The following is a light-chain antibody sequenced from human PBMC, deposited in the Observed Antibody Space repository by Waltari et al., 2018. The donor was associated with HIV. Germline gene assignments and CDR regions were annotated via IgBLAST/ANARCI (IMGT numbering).Light chain of an antibody. J-gene: IGLJ2*01. CDR3: QSYERSGDGSVI. V-gene: IGLV1-40*01. CDR1: RSNIGAGYD. Sequence: QSVLTQPPSLSGAPGQRVTIPCTGSRSNIGAGYDVHWYQQIPGTAPKLLIYANTHRPSGVPDRFSGSKSGTSASLAITGLQTEDEADYYCQSYERSGDGSVIFGGGTKLTVL. CDR2: ANT.